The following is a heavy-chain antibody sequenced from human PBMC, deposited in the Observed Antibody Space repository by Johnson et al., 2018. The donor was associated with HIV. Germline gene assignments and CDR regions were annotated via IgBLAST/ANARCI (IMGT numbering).Heavy chain of an antibody. Sequence: QVQLVESGGGVVQPGRSLRLSCAASRFTFSSYAMHWVRQAPGKGLEWVAIISYDGSNKNYADSVKGRFNVSRDNSKNTLFLQMNGLRAEDTAVYYCAREGRTGPDTFDIWGQGTMLTVSS. J-gene: IGHJ3*02. CDR3: AREGRTGPDTFDI. CDR1: RFTFSSYA. V-gene: IGHV3-30*04. CDR2: ISYDGSNK.